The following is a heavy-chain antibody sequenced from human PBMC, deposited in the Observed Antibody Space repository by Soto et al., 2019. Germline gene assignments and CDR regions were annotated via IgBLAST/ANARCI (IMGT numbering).Heavy chain of an antibody. D-gene: IGHD1-26*01. CDR1: GYTFTGYY. CDR3: ARDAGAPLYYYYYYGMDV. J-gene: IGHJ6*02. V-gene: IGHV1-2*04. CDR2: INPNSGGT. Sequence: GASVKVSCKASGYTFTGYYMHWVRQAPGQGLEWMGWINPNSGGTNYAQKSQGWVTMTRDTSISTAYMELSRLRADDTAVYYCARDAGAPLYYYYYYGMDVWGQGTTVTVSS.